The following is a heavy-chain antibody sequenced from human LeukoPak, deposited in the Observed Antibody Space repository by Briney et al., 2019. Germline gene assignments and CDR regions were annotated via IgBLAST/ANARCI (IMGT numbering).Heavy chain of an antibody. V-gene: IGHV4-59*01. CDR1: GGSISSYY. Sequence: TSETLSLTCTVSGGSISSYYWSWIRQPPGKGLEWIGYIYYSGSTNYNPSLKSRVTISVDTSKNQFSLKLSSVTAADTAVYYCARDARPPQGYCSSTSCLNWFDPWGQGTLVTVSS. CDR2: IYYSGST. J-gene: IGHJ5*02. CDR3: ARDARPPQGYCSSTSCLNWFDP. D-gene: IGHD2-2*01.